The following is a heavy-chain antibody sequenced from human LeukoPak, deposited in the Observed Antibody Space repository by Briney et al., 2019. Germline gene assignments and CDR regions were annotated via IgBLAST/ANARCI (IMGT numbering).Heavy chain of an antibody. CDR2: IYPGDSDT. CDR3: ARRRSLEDGFHV. V-gene: IGHV5-51*01. D-gene: IGHD1-1*01. Sequence: GESLQISCKGSGYIFTSYWIGWARQLPGRGLEWMGIIYPGDSDTRYSPSFQGQVTISADKSINTAYLQWSSLKASDTAIYYCARRRSLEDGFHVWGQGTVVTVSS. CDR1: GYIFTSYW. J-gene: IGHJ3*01.